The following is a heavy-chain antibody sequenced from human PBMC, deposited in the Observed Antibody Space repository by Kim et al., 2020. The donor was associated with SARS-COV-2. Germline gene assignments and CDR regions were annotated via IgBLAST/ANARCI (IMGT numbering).Heavy chain of an antibody. J-gene: IGHJ4*02. D-gene: IGHD1-1*01. V-gene: IGHV1-18*01. CDR2: ISAYDGTT. Sequence: ASVKVSCKASGYTFTSSGISWVRQARGQGLEWMGWISAYDGTTVFAQKFQGRVTMTTDTSTYTAYMELTSLRSDDTAVYYCARDGYRTPRRSDYWGQGTLVTVSS. CDR1: GYTFTSSG. CDR3: ARDGYRTPRRSDY.